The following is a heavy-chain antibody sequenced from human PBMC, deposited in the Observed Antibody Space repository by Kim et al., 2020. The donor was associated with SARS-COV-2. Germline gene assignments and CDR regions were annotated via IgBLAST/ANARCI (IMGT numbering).Heavy chain of an antibody. D-gene: IGHD2-15*01. V-gene: IGHV1-69*13. CDR1: GGTFSNYA. CDR2: IIPIFGTA. CDR3: ARSGYCSGGSCYSNYYYGMDV. J-gene: IGHJ6*02. Sequence: SVKVSCKASGGTFSNYAISWVRQAPGQGLEWMGGIIPIFGTANYAQKFQGRVTITADESTSTAYMELSSLRSEDTAVYYCARSGYCSGGSCYSNYYYGMDVWGQGTTVTVSS.